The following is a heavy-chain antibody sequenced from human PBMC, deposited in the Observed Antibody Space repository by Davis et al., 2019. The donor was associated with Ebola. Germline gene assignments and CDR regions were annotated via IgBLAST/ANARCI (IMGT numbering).Heavy chain of an antibody. CDR2: INPNSGGT. Sequence: AASVKVSCKASGYTFSNYYMHWVRQAPGQRLEWMGRINPNSGGTNYAQKFQGRVTMTRDTSISTAYMELSSLRSDDTAVYYCASGTTVTTGFDNWGQGTLVTVSS. D-gene: IGHD4-17*01. CDR3: ASGTTVTTGFDN. CDR1: GYTFSNYY. V-gene: IGHV1-2*06. J-gene: IGHJ4*02.